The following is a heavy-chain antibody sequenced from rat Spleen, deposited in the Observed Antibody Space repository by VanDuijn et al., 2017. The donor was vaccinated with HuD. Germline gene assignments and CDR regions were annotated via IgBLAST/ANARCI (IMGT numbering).Heavy chain of an antibody. D-gene: IGHD1-12*03. CDR2: INSAGNT. CDR3: ARGGYDGYYHPYNWFAY. CDR1: GYSITSAYR. J-gene: IGHJ3*01. V-gene: IGHV3-3*01. Sequence: EVQLQESGPGLVKPSQSLSLTCSVTGYSITSAYRWNWIRKFPGNKLEWMGYINSAGNTLYNPSLKSRISITRDTSKNQFFLQVNSVTTEDTATYYCARGGYDGYYHPYNWFAYWGQGTLVTVSS.